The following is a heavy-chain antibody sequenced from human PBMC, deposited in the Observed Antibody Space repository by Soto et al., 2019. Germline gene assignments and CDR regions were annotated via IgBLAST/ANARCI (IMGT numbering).Heavy chain of an antibody. D-gene: IGHD3-16*01. V-gene: IGHV4-34*12. J-gene: IGHJ3*02. CDR3: ARSPLGYDYVRQTWREVRDSFDI. CDR2: LIHGGST. CDR1: GASLGGFH. Sequence: PSETLSLTCAIYGASLGGFHWTWLRQAPGKGLEWIGELIHGGSTNYNPSLKSRVSFSLDTSKNQFSLHLMSVTAADTAVYYCARSPLGYDYVRQTWREVRDSFDIWGRGTMVTVSS.